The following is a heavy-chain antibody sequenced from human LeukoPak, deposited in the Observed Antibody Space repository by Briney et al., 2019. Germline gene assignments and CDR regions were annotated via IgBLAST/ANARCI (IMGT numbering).Heavy chain of an antibody. CDR3: ARDLLSNWNYGEFDY. V-gene: IGHV1-2*04. J-gene: IGHJ4*02. CDR2: INPNSGGT. Sequence: ASVTVSCTASGYTFTGYYMHWVRQAPGQGLEWMGWINPNSGGTNYAQKFQGWVTMTRDTSISTAYMELNRLRSDDTAVYYCARDLLSNWNYGEFDYWGQGTLVTVSS. CDR1: GYTFTGYY. D-gene: IGHD1-7*01.